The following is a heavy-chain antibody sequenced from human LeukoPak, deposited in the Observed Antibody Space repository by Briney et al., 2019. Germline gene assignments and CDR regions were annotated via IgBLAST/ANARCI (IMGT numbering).Heavy chain of an antibody. J-gene: IGHJ6*02. V-gene: IGHV3-23*01. Sequence: GGSVRLSCAASVFTFSSYSMSWVRQAPWKGLEWVSAISGSGGSTYYADSVKGRFTISRDNSKNTLYLQMNSLRAEDTAVYYCAKGVTTHYYYGMDVWGQGTTVTVSS. CDR3: AKGVTTHYYYGMDV. D-gene: IGHD4-11*01. CDR2: ISGSGGST. CDR1: VFTFSSYS.